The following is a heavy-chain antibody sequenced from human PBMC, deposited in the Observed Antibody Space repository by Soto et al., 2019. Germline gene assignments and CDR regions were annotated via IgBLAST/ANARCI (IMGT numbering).Heavy chain of an antibody. CDR2: IYYSGST. CDR1: GGSISSGGYY. D-gene: IGHD2-15*01. CDR3: ERDRVVLGYAGAFDI. V-gene: IGHV4-31*03. J-gene: IGHJ3*02. Sequence: PSEILSLTCTVSGGSISSGGYYWSWIRQHPGKGLEWIGYIYYSGSTYYNPSLKSRVTISVDTSKNQFSLKLSSVTAADTAVYYCERDRVVLGYAGAFDIWGQGTMVTVSS.